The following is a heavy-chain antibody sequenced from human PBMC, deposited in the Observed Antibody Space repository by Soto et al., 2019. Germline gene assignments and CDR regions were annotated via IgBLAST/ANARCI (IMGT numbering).Heavy chain of an antibody. CDR3: ARDRYSYDSRAYQGVDWYFDH. V-gene: IGHV3-33*01. CDR2: IWYDGSHE. J-gene: IGHJ2*01. CDR1: GFIFSNYG. Sequence: PGGSLRLSCAASGFIFSNYGMHWVRQAPGKGLEWVAVIWYDGSHESYADSVKGRFTISRDNSKNTLFLQMNSLRAEDTAVYYCARDRYSYDSRAYQGVDWYFDHWGRGTLVTVSS. D-gene: IGHD3-22*01.